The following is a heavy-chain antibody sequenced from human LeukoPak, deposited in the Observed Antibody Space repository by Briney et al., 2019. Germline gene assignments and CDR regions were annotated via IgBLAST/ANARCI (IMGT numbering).Heavy chain of an antibody. CDR1: GGSISSSSYY. CDR3: ARHGNPTYYYYYYYMDV. CDR2: IYYSGST. Sequence: KASETLSLTCTLSGGSISSSSYYWGWIRQSPGKGLEWIGSIYYSGSTYYNPSLKSRVTISVDTSKNQFSLKLSSVTAADTAVYYCARHGNPTYYYYYYYMDVWGKGTTVTVSS. V-gene: IGHV4-39*01. D-gene: IGHD4-23*01. J-gene: IGHJ6*03.